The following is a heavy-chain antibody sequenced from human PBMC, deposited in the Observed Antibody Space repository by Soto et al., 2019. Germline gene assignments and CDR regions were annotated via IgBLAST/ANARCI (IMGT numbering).Heavy chain of an antibody. D-gene: IGHD2-15*01. J-gene: IGHJ5*02. CDR2: VSSSGNS. V-gene: IGHV4-30-4*08. Sequence: SETLSLTCTVSGDSISSATHYWNWIRQHPGKGLEWIGYVSSSGNSYYSSSLKSRVTISKDASKNQFSLKVNSVIAADTAVYYCARSGGSAGWFDPWGPGSLVTVS. CDR3: ARSGGSAGWFDP. CDR1: GDSISSATHY.